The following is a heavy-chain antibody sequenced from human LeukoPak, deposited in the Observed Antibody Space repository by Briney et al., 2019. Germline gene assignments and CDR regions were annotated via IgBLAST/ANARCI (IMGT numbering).Heavy chain of an antibody. CDR3: AAVLGMRYYFDY. CDR2: ISSSSSYI. J-gene: IGHJ4*02. D-gene: IGHD7-27*01. CDR1: GFTFSSYS. V-gene: IGHV3-21*01. Sequence: GGSLRLSCAASGFTFSSYSMNWVRQAPGKGLEWVSSISSSSSYIYYADSVKGRFTISRDNAKSSLYLQMNSLRAEDTAVYYCAAVLGMRYYFDYWGQGTLVTVSS.